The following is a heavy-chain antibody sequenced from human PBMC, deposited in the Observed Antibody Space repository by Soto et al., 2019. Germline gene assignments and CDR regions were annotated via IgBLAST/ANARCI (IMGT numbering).Heavy chain of an antibody. V-gene: IGHV3-15*01. CDR3: TTDVCSGTHDARAFDV. J-gene: IGHJ3*01. CDR1: GFAFKYAR. CDR2: IRSNIDGATT. D-gene: IGHD1-26*01. Sequence: GGSLRLSCAASGFAFKYARMTWVRQAPGKGLEWVGHIRSNIDGATTAYAAPVKGRFTISSDESNNIVDLHMNSLITEDTAVYYCTTDVCSGTHDARAFDVWGQGTMVTVSS.